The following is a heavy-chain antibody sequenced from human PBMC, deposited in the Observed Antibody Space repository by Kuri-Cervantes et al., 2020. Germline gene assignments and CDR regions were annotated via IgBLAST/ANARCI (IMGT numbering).Heavy chain of an antibody. J-gene: IGHJ4*02. Sequence: ASVKVSCKASGYTFTYRYLHWVRQATGQGLEWMGWMNPDSGNTGYAQKFQGRVTMTRDTSISTAYMEMSSLRSDDTAVYYCVRGVRSGQPLGDYWGQGTLVTVSS. CDR3: VRGVRSGQPLGDY. CDR2: MNPDSGNT. CDR1: GYTFTYRY. V-gene: IGHV1-8*02. D-gene: IGHD3-10*01.